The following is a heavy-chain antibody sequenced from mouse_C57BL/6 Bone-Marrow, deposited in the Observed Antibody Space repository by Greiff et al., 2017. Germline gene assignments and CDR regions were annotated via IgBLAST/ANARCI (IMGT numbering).Heavy chain of an antibody. Sequence: QVQLQQPGAELVKPGASVKLSCKASGYTFTSYWMHWVKQRPGQGLEWIGMIHPNSGSTNDNEKFKSKATLTVDKSSSTAYMQLSSLTSEDSAVYYCARESTVVATDYWGQGTSVTVSS. CDR1: GYTFTSYW. J-gene: IGHJ4*01. D-gene: IGHD1-1*01. CDR2: IHPNSGST. CDR3: ARESTVVATDY. V-gene: IGHV1-64*01.